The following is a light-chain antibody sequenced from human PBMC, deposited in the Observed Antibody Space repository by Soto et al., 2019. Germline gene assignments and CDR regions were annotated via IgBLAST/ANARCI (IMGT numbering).Light chain of an antibody. CDR3: SSYTSSSTYVV. J-gene: IGLJ2*01. Sequence: QSALTQPASVSGSPGQSITISCTGTSSDLGGYNYVSWYQQHPGKAPKRMIYDVSNRPSWVSNRFSGSKSGNTGSLTISGLQAEDEADYYCSSYTSSSTYVVFGGGTKLTVL. CDR2: DVS. CDR1: SSDLGGYNY. V-gene: IGLV2-14*01.